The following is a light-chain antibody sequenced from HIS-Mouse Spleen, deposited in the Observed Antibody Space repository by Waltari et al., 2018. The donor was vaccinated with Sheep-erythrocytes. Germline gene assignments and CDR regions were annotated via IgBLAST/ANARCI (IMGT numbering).Light chain of an antibody. Sequence: EIVMTQSPATLSVSPGERANLSCRASQSVSSNLAGYQQKPGQAPRLLIYGASTRATGIPARFSGSGSGTEFTLTISSMQSEDFAVYYCQQYNNWPAWTFGQGTKVEIK. CDR3: QQYNNWPAWT. J-gene: IGKJ1*01. CDR1: QSVSSN. CDR2: GAS. V-gene: IGKV3-15*01.